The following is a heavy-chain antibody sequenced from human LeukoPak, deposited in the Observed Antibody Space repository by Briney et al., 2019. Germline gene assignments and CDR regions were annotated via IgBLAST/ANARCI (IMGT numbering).Heavy chain of an antibody. D-gene: IGHD1-26*01. Sequence: GASVKVSCKTSGYIFTAYYIHWVRQAPGQGLEWMGWISPSSGDTKYSQKFQGRVTMTRDTSISTTYMELSGLTSDDTAVYYCARGYYDSGSYGDAFDIWGQGTMVTVSS. CDR1: GYIFTAYY. J-gene: IGHJ3*02. V-gene: IGHV1-2*02. CDR3: ARGYYDSGSYGDAFDI. CDR2: ISPSSGDT.